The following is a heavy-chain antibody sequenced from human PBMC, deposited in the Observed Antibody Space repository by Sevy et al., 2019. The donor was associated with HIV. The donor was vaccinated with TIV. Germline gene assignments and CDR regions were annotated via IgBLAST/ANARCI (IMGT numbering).Heavy chain of an antibody. CDR1: GFTFSSYW. D-gene: IGHD3-22*01. CDR2: IKQDGSEK. Sequence: GGSLRLSCAASGFTFSSYWMIWVRQAPGKGLEWVANIKQDGSEKYYVDSVKGRFTISRDNAKNSLYLQMNSLRAEDTAVYYCAREINYYDSSGYPVNYFDYWGQGTLVTVYS. J-gene: IGHJ4*02. V-gene: IGHV3-7*01. CDR3: AREINYYDSSGYPVNYFDY.